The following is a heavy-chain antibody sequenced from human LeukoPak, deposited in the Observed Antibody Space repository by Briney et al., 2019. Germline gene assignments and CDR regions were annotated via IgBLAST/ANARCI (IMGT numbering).Heavy chain of an antibody. J-gene: IGHJ3*01. CDR3: ARGRYYYDSSGVDAFSV. V-gene: IGHV3-11*01. CDR2: ITSSGSTM. CDR1: GFIFSDYY. D-gene: IGHD3-22*01. Sequence: KPGGSLRLSCAASGFIFSDYYMAWIRHAPGKGLGWVSCITSSGSTMYYSDSVKGRFTISRDNAKKSLYMQMNSLRAEDTAVYFCARGRYYYDSSGVDAFSVWGQGTMVTVSS.